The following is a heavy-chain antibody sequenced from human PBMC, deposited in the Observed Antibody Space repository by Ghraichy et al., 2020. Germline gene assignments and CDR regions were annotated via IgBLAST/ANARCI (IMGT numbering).Heavy chain of an antibody. Sequence: GESLNISCAASGFTFSNYGMHWVRQAPGKGLEWVAVISHDGANKVYADSVKGRFTISRDNSETTLYLQMNSLRAEDTAVYYCASGYSYGPGDYWGQGTLVTVSS. CDR3: ASGYSYGPGDY. D-gene: IGHD5-18*01. CDR2: ISHDGANK. V-gene: IGHV3-33*05. J-gene: IGHJ4*02. CDR1: GFTFSNYG.